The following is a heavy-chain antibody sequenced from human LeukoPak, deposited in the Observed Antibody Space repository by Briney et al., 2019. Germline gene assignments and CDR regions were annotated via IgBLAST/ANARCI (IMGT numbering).Heavy chain of an antibody. CDR2: ISSSSSYI. V-gene: IGHV3-21*01. J-gene: IGHJ4*02. D-gene: IGHD6-6*01. CDR1: GFTFSSYS. Sequence: GGSLRLSCAASGFTFSSYSMNWVRQAPGKGLEWVSSISSSSSYIYCADSVKGRFTISRDNAKNSLYLQMNSLRAEDTAVCYCASSIAARRGVARWDDYWGQGTLVTVSS. CDR3: ASSIAARRGVARWDDY.